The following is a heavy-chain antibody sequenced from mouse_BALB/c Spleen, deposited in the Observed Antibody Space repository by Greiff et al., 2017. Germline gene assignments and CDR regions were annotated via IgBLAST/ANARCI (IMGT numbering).Heavy chain of an antibody. J-gene: IGHJ3*01. Sequence: EVQVVESGGGLVKPGGSLKLSCAASGFTFSSYAMSWVRQSPEKRLEWVAEISSGGSYTYYPDTVTGRFTISRDNAKNTLYLEMSSLRSEDTAMYYCARDRWFAYWGQGTLVTVSA. CDR2: ISSGGSYT. CDR1: GFTFSSYA. CDR3: ARDRWFAY. V-gene: IGHV5-9-4*01.